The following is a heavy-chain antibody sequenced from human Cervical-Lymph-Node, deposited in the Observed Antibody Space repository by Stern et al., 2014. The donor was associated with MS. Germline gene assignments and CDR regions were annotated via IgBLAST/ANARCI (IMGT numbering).Heavy chain of an antibody. CDR2: LTPSGTP. J-gene: IGHJ4*02. CDR3: ATQGRALAPD. V-gene: IGHV4-61*02. Sequence: VQLGQSGPGLVKPSQTLSLTCTVSGDSISSGNYYWSSIRQPAGKGLVWMGRLTPSGTPYNTPPLRGRAPISIATSNTHFPLKLSSVPATDTAVYYCATQGRALAPDWGQGTLVTVSS. CDR1: GDSISSGNYY.